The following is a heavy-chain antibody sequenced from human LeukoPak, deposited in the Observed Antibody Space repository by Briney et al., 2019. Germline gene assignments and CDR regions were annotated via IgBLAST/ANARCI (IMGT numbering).Heavy chain of an antibody. J-gene: IGHJ3*02. CDR1: GFTFSSYS. CDR2: ISSSSSYR. CDR3: AREYSRAFDI. V-gene: IGHV3-21*01. Sequence: GSLRLSCAASGFTFSSYSMNWVRQAPGKGLEWVSSISSSSSYRYYADSLKGRFTISRDNAKNSLYLQMNSLRAEDRAVYYCAREYSRAFDIWGQGTMVTVSS. D-gene: IGHD2-21*01.